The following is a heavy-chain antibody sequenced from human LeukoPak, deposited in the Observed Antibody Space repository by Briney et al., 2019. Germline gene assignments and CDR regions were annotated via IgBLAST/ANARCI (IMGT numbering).Heavy chain of an antibody. CDR2: IYYSGST. Sequence: SETLSLTCTVSGGPISSYYWSWIRQPPEKGLEWIGYIYYSGSTNYNPSLKSRVTISVDTSKNQFSLKLSSVTAADTAVYYCARGIDGSGSYYYYYYYMDVWGKGTTVTVSS. J-gene: IGHJ6*03. V-gene: IGHV4-59*01. CDR3: ARGIDGSGSYYYYYYYMDV. D-gene: IGHD3-10*01. CDR1: GGPISSYY.